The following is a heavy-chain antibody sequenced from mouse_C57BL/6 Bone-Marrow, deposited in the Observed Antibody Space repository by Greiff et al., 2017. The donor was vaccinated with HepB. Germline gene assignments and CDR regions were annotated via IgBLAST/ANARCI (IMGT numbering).Heavy chain of an antibody. CDR3: ARTPPLGYFDY. Sequence: EVQLVESGGGLVKPGGSLKLSCAASGFTFSSYAMSWVRQTPEKRLEWVATISDGGSYTYYPDNVKGRFTISRDNAKNNLYLQMSHLKSEDTAMYYCARTPPLGYFDYWGQGTTLTVSS. J-gene: IGHJ2*01. CDR2: ISDGGSYT. CDR1: GFTFSSYA. V-gene: IGHV5-4*01.